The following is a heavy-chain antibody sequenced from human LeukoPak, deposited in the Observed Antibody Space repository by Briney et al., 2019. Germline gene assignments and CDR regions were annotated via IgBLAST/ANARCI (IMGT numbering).Heavy chain of an antibody. CDR3: ARHADYYYYYGMDV. J-gene: IGHJ6*02. Sequence: SETLSLTCAVYGGSFSGYYWSWIRQPPGKGLEWIGEINHSGSTNYNPSLKSRVTISVDTSKNQFSLKLSSVTAADTAVYYCARHADYYYYYGMDVWGQGTTVTVSS. CDR1: GGSFSGYY. CDR2: INHSGST. D-gene: IGHD2-2*01. V-gene: IGHV4-34*01.